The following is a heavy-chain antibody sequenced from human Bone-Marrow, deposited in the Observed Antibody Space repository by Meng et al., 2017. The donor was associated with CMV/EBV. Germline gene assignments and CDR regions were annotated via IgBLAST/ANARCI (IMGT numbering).Heavy chain of an antibody. CDR1: GFTFSSYS. D-gene: IGHD2-2*01. CDR2: ISSSSSYI. CDR3: ARDGCTSCYSAGAFAI. V-gene: IGHV3-21*01. Sequence: GGSLRLSCAASGFTFSSYSMNWVRQAPGKGLEWVSSISSSSSYIYYADSVKGRFTISRDNAKNSLYLQMNSLRAEDTAVYYCARDGCTSCYSAGAFAIWGQGTMVPV. J-gene: IGHJ3*02.